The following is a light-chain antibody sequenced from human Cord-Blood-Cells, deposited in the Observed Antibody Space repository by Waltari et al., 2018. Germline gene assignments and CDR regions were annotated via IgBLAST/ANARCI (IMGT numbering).Light chain of an antibody. CDR1: SLRSYY. Sequence: SSELTQDPAVSVALGQTVRLTCQGDSLRSYYASWYPQKPGQAPLLVIYGKNNRPSGIPDRFSGSSSGNTASLTITGAQAEDEADYYCNSRDSSGNHVVFGGGTKLTVL. CDR3: NSRDSSGNHVV. CDR2: GKN. J-gene: IGLJ2*01. V-gene: IGLV3-19*01.